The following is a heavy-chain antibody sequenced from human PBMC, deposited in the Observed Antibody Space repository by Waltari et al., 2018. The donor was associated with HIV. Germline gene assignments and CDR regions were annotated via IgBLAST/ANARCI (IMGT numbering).Heavy chain of an antibody. V-gene: IGHV4-59*01. D-gene: IGHD1-26*01. Sequence: QVQLQESGPGLVKPSETLSLTCTVPGGSISSYYWSWIRQPPGKGLEWIGYIYYSGSTNYNPSLKSRVTISVDTSKNQFSLKLSSVTAADTAVYYCARVASGSYENYFDYWGQGTLVTVSS. CDR1: GGSISSYY. CDR3: ARVASGSYENYFDY. CDR2: IYYSGST. J-gene: IGHJ4*02.